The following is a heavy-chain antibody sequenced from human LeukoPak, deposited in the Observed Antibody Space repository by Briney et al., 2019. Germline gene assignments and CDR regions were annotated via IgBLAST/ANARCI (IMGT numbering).Heavy chain of an antibody. J-gene: IGHJ1*01. V-gene: IGHV3-23*01. D-gene: IGHD1-1*01. Sequence: GGSLRLSCAVSGFTFSSYAMSWVRQAPGKGLEWVSTISASGGTTYYADSVKGRFTISRDSAKNTLYMQMNSLRVEDTAVYYCARGRSTGASAEYYLHWSQGTLVTVSS. CDR1: GFTFSSYA. CDR2: ISASGGTT. CDR3: ARGRSTGASAEYYLH.